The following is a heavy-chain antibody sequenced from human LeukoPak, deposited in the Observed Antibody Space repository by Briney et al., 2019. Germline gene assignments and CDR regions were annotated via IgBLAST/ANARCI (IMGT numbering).Heavy chain of an antibody. D-gene: IGHD6-19*01. J-gene: IGHJ4*02. V-gene: IGHV3-33*01. CDR3: ARSYRSGWYYFDY. CDR2: ICYDGSKK. Sequence: PGRSLRLSCAASGFTFSSYGMHWVRQAPGKGVEWVAVICYDGSKKYYEDSVRVRSTSPSDNSKHPPYLQVNSLGADATAVYYWARSYRSGWYYFDYWGQGTLVIVSS. CDR1: GFTFSSYG.